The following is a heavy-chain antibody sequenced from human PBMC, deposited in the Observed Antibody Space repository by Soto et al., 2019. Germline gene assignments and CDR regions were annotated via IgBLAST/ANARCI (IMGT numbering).Heavy chain of an antibody. J-gene: IGHJ4*02. CDR1: GFSLTTEGVG. CDR2: IYWHEDV. V-gene: IGHV2-5*04. Sequence: SGPTLVNPPQTLTVTCTISGFSLTTEGVGVGWIRQPPGKALEWLASIYWHEDVRKNPSLGNRVTITRDTAKRQVVLTLTNMDPVDTATYYCIRAFDWNYDWGQGILVTAPQ. D-gene: IGHD1-7*01. CDR3: IRAFDWNYD.